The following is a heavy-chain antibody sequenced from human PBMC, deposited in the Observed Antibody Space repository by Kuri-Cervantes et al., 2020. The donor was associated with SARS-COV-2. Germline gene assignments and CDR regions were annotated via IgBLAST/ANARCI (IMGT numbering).Heavy chain of an antibody. CDR1: GYTFTGYY. V-gene: IGHV1-2*02. Sequence: ASVKVSCKASGYTFTGYYMHWVRQAPGQGLEWMGWINPNSGGTNYAQKLQGRVTMTTDTSTSTADMELRSLRSDDTAVYYCARDPGFGVVIKRQYFDYWGQGTLVTVSS. D-gene: IGHD3-3*01. CDR3: ARDPGFGVVIKRQYFDY. CDR2: INPNSGGT. J-gene: IGHJ4*02.